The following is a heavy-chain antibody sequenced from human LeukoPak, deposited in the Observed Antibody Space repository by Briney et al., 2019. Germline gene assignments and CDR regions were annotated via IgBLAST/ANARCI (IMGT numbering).Heavy chain of an antibody. J-gene: IGHJ3*02. CDR2: ISSSSSYI. CDR1: GFTFSSYS. V-gene: IGHV3-21*01. Sequence: PGGSLRLSCAASGFTFSSYSMNWVRQAPGKGLEWVSSISSSSSYIYYADSVKGRFTISRDNAKNSLYLQMNSLRAEDTAVYYCARGKTIFGVVIHPFNAFDIWGQGTMVTVSS. D-gene: IGHD3-3*01. CDR3: ARGKTIFGVVIHPFNAFDI.